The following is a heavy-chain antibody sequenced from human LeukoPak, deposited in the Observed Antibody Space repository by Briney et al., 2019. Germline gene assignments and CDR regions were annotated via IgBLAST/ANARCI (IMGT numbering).Heavy chain of an antibody. J-gene: IGHJ4*02. Sequence: PSETLSLTCTVSGYSISSGYYWDWIRQPPGKGLEWIGNIYHSGSTYYNPSLKSRVTISVDTSKNQFSLKLSSVTAADTAVYYCARHLGDYGDHMSPFDYWGQGTLVTVSS. CDR3: ARHLGDYGDHMSPFDY. D-gene: IGHD4-17*01. CDR2: IYHSGST. V-gene: IGHV4-38-2*02. CDR1: GYSISSGYY.